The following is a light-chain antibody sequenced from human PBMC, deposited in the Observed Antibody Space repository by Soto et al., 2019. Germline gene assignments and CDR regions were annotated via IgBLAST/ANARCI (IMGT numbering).Light chain of an antibody. Sequence: QSVLTQPDSVSGSPGQSITISCIGTSSDIGAYNYASWYQQHPGKAPKLIIYDVSNRPSGVSNRFSGSKSGYTASLTISGLQAEDEADYYCSSYSSTITLVFGTGTQLTVL. J-gene: IGLJ1*01. CDR2: DVS. V-gene: IGLV2-14*03. CDR1: SSDIGAYNY. CDR3: SSYSSTITLV.